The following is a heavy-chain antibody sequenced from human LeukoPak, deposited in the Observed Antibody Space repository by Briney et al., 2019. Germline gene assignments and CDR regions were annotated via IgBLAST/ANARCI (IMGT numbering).Heavy chain of an antibody. D-gene: IGHD6-19*01. CDR1: GGSISSSSYY. J-gene: IGHJ4*02. CDR3: ARYVLSVAGTSL. Sequence: SETLSLTCTVSGGSISSSSYYWVWIRQPPGQGLEWIGTIYYSGSTYCNPSLKSRVTISVDTSKNQFSLKLSSVTAADTAVYYCARYVLSVAGTSLWGQGTLVTVSS. CDR2: IYYSGST. V-gene: IGHV4-39*01.